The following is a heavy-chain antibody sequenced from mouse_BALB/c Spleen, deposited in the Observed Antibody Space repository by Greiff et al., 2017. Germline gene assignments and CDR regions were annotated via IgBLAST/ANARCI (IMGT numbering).Heavy chain of an antibody. CDR1: GFTFSSYT. J-gene: IGHJ3*01. V-gene: IGHV5-12-2*01. CDR2: ISNGGGST. Sequence: DVKLVESGGGLVQPGGSLKLSCAASGFTFSSYTMSWVRQTPEKRLEWVAYISNGGGSTYYPDTVKGRFTISRDNAKNTLYLQMSSLKSEDTAMYYCARDGNYWFAYWGQGTLVTVSA. D-gene: IGHD2-1*01. CDR3: ARDGNYWFAY.